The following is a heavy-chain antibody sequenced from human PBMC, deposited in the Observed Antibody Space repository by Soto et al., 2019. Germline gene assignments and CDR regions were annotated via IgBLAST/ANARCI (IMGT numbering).Heavy chain of an antibody. CDR1: GFTFSSYW. CDR2: INSDGSST. Sequence: GGSLRLSCAASGFTFSSYWMNWVRQAPGKGLVWVSRINSDGSSTSYADSVKGRFTISRDNAKNTLYLQMNSLRAEDTAEYYCGRAEVVGCWSGSLVSDYYMDVWRQGTTVTVSS. D-gene: IGHD3-3*01. J-gene: IGHJ6*03. V-gene: IGHV3-74*01. CDR3: GRAEVVGCWSGSLVSDYYMDV.